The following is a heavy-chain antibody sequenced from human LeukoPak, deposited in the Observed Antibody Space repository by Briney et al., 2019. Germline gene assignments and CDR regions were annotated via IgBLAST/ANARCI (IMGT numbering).Heavy chain of an antibody. CDR3: TAERWQVWRYYFDY. CDR1: GFTFSNAC. J-gene: IGHJ4*02. V-gene: IGHV3-15*01. CDR2: IKSKTDGGTT. D-gene: IGHD5-18*01. Sequence: GGSLRISCAASGFTFSNACMSWVRQAPGKGLEWVGRIKSKTDGGTTDYAAPVKGRFTISRDESNNTLYLQMNSLTADDTAVYYCTAERWQVWRYYFDYWGQGTLVTVSS.